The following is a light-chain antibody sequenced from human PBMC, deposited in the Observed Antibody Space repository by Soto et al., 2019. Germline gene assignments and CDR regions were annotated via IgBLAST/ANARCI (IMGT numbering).Light chain of an antibody. Sequence: DIVMTQSPDSLAVSLGERATINCKSSQSILYSSNNKNYLAWYQQKPGQAPRLLIYGASTRATGIPDRFSGSGSGTEFTLTISSLQSEDFAVYYCQHYNNWLGTFGGGTKVDIK. CDR2: GAS. CDR3: QHYNNWLGT. J-gene: IGKJ4*01. V-gene: IGKV4-1*01. CDR1: QSILYSSNNKNY.